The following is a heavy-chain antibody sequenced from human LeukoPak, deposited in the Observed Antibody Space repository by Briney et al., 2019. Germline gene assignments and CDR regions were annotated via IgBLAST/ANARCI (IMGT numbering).Heavy chain of an antibody. Sequence: GGSLRLSCAASGFTFSSYSMNWVRQAPGKGLEWVSSISSSSSYIYYADSVKGRFTISRDNAKNSLYLQMNSLRAEDTGVYYCARPGRKYYGSGNYLFFDYWGQGTLVTVSS. D-gene: IGHD3-10*01. CDR2: ISSSSSYI. CDR3: ARPGRKYYGSGNYLFFDY. CDR1: GFTFSSYS. V-gene: IGHV3-21*01. J-gene: IGHJ4*02.